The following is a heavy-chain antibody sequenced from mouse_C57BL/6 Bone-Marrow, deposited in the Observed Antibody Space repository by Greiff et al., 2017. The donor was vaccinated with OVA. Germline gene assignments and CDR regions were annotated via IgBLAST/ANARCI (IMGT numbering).Heavy chain of an antibody. CDR1: GYTFTSYW. D-gene: IGHD4-1*01. CDR3: ARGNWDDYFDY. Sequence: QVQLQQPGAELVKPGASVKLSCKASGYTFTSYWMQWVKQRPGQSLEWIGEIDPSDSYTNYNQKFKGKATLTVDTSSSTAYMQLSSLTSEDSAVYYCARGNWDDYFDYWGQGTTLTVSS. V-gene: IGHV1-50*01. CDR2: IDPSDSYT. J-gene: IGHJ2*01.